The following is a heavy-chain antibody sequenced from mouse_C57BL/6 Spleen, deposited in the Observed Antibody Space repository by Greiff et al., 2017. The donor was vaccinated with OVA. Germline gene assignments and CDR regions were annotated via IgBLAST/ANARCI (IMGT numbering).Heavy chain of an antibody. CDR1: GYTFTSYW. J-gene: IGHJ3*01. CDR2: IDPSDSYT. D-gene: IGHD1-1*01. CDR3: ASWGYYGSSPWFAY. Sequence: QVQLQQPGAELVMPGASVKLSCKASGYTFTSYWMHWVKQRPGQGLEWIGEIDPSDSYTNYNQKFNGKSTLTVDKSSSTAYMQLSSLTSEDSAVYYCASWGYYGSSPWFAYWGQGTLVTVSA. V-gene: IGHV1-69*01.